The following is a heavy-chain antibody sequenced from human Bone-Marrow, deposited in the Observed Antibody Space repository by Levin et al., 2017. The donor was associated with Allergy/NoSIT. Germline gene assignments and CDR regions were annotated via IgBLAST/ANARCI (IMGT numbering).Heavy chain of an antibody. CDR2: ISYDGSNK. J-gene: IGHJ4*02. CDR3: ARALVITIFGVAPAPDY. V-gene: IGHV3-30-3*01. D-gene: IGHD3-3*01. CDR1: GFTFSSYA. Sequence: GESLKISCAASGFTFSSYAMHWVRQAPGKGLEWVAVISYDGSNKYYADSVKGRFTISRDNSKNTLYLQMNSLRAEDTAVYYCARALVITIFGVAPAPDYWGQGTLVTVSS.